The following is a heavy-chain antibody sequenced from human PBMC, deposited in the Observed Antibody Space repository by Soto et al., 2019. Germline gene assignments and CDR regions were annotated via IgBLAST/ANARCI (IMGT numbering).Heavy chain of an antibody. CDR1: GGSISSYY. CDR3: ARDPQLLWFGESTDYYYGMDV. CDR2: IYTSGST. Sequence: QVQLQESGPGLVKPSETLSLTCTVSGGSISSYYWSWIRQPAGKGLEWIGRIYTSGSTNYNPSLKSRVTMSVDTSKNQFSLKLSSVTAADTAVYYCARDPQLLWFGESTDYYYGMDVWGQGTTVTVSS. D-gene: IGHD3-10*01. V-gene: IGHV4-4*07. J-gene: IGHJ6*02.